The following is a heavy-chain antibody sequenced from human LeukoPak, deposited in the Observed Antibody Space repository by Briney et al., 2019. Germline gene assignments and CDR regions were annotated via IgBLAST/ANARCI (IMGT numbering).Heavy chain of an antibody. Sequence: GGSLRLSCAASGFTFSSYSMNWVRQAPGKGLEWVSSISSSSSYIYYADSVKGRFTISRDNAKNSLYLQMNSLRAEDTAVYYCATGIAAAGIYDYWGQGTLVTVSS. V-gene: IGHV3-21*01. CDR2: ISSSSSYI. J-gene: IGHJ4*02. D-gene: IGHD6-13*01. CDR1: GFTFSSYS. CDR3: ATGIAAAGIYDY.